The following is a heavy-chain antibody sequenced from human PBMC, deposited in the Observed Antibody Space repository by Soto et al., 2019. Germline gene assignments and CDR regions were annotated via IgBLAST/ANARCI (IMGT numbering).Heavy chain of an antibody. J-gene: IGHJ5*02. CDR1: GGSFRDYY. V-gene: IGHV4-34*01. CDR2: INHSGST. CDR3: ARETYGDYVGYFDP. D-gene: IGHD4-17*01. Sequence: PSETLSLTCAVYGGSFRDYYWSWVRQPPGKGLEWIGQINHSGSTNYNPSLKSRVTISVDTSKNQFSLNVRSVTAADTAVYYCARETYGDYVGYFDPWGQGIQVTVSS.